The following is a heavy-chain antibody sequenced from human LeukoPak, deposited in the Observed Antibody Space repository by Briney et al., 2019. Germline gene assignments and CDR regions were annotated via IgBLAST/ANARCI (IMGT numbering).Heavy chain of an antibody. CDR1: GYTFTSYG. V-gene: IGHV1-18*01. J-gene: IGHJ6*02. CDR3: ARVRSDFWSGYWLGYYYGMDV. D-gene: IGHD3-3*01. Sequence: ASVKVSCKASGYTFTSYGISWVRQAPGQGLEWMGWISAYNGNTNYAQKLQGRVTMTTDTSTSTAYMELRSLRSDDTAVYYCARVRSDFWSGYWLGYYYGMDVWGQGTTVTVSS. CDR2: ISAYNGNT.